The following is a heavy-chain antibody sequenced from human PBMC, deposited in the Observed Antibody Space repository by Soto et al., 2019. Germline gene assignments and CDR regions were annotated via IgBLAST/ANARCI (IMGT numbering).Heavy chain of an antibody. CDR3: ARGAVAGTLYYFDY. CDR2: IIPFFGTA. J-gene: IGHJ4*02. Sequence: QVQLVQSGAEVKKPGSSVKISCKASGGTFSSYAITWVRQAPGQGLEWMGGIIPFFGTANYAQKSQGRVTITADESTSTGYMELSSLRSDDTAVYYCARGAVAGTLYYFDYWGQGTLVTVSS. V-gene: IGHV1-69*01. D-gene: IGHD6-19*01. CDR1: GGTFSSYA.